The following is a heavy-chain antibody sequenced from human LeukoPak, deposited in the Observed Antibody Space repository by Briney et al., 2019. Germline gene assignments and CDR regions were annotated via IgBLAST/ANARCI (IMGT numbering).Heavy chain of an antibody. CDR3: ARDRYYYDSSGPKTPFDY. CDR2: IYYSGST. D-gene: IGHD3-22*01. CDR1: GGSISSSSCY. Sequence: SETLSLTCTVSGGSISSSSCYWGWIRQPPGKGLEWIGSIYYSGSTYYNPSLKSRVTISVDTSKNQFSLKLSSVTAADTAVYYCARDRYYYDSSGPKTPFDYWGQGTLVTVSS. J-gene: IGHJ4*02. V-gene: IGHV4-39*07.